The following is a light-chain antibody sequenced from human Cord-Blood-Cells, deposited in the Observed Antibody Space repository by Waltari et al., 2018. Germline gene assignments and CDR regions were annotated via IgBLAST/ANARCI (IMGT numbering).Light chain of an antibody. CDR3: QAWDSSTAV. CDR2: QDS. V-gene: IGLV3-1*01. J-gene: IGLJ2*01. Sequence: SYELTQPPSVSVSPGQTASITCPGDNLGDKYASWYQQKPAQSPVLVIYQDSKRPSGLPERFSGSNSGNTATLTISGTQAMDEADYYCQAWDSSTAVFGGGTKLTVL. CDR1: NLGDKY.